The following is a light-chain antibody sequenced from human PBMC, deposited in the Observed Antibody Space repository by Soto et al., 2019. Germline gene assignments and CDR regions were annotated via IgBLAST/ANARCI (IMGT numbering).Light chain of an antibody. CDR3: QSYDSSLSVSV. J-gene: IGLJ3*02. V-gene: IGLV1-40*01. CDR1: SSNIGAGYD. CDR2: DNN. Sequence: QAVVTQPPSVSGAPGQRVTISCTGASSNIGAGYDVHWYQQLPGTAPKLLISDNNNRPSGVPDRFSGSKSGISASLAITGLQAEDEADYYCQSYDSSLSVSVFGGGTKLTV.